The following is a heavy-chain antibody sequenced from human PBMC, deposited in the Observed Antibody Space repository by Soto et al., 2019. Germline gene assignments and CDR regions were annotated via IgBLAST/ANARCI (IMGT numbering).Heavy chain of an antibody. Sequence: SEMLSLTCAVCAGSFSGYYWPWIRQPPGKGLEWIGDINHSGSTYYNPSLKSRVTISVDTSKNQFSLKLNSVTAADTAVYYCERQEHTRGYFYPFDYWGQGALVTVSS. V-gene: IGHV4-34*01. J-gene: IGHJ4*02. CDR3: ERQEHTRGYFYPFDY. CDR2: INHSGST. D-gene: IGHD3-22*01. CDR1: AGSFSGYY.